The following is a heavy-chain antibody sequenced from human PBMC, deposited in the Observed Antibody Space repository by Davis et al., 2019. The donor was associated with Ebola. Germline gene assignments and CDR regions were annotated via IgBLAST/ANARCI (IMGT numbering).Heavy chain of an antibody. J-gene: IGHJ4*02. CDR2: IKQDGSAK. D-gene: IGHD1-26*01. V-gene: IGHV3-7*03. CDR1: GFTFSSYW. Sequence: PGGSLRLSCAASGFTFSSYWMSWVRQAPGKGLEWVANIKQDGSAKYYVDSVKGRFTISRDNAKNSLYLQMNSLRAEDTAVYYCARDGHSGSYYTSTFDYWGQGTLVTVSS. CDR3: ARDGHSGSYYTSTFDY.